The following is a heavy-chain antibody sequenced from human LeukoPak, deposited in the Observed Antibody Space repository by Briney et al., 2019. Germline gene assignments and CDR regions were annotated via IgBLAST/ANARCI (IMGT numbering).Heavy chain of an antibody. CDR3: ARMSGSYGDY. J-gene: IGHJ4*02. V-gene: IGHV3-64*02. CDR1: GFTFNTYA. Sequence: PGGSLRLSCVASGFTFNTYAMYWVRQAPGKGLEYVSGISYSGGGTDYAGSVTGRFTISRDNSKNTLYLQMGSLRIEDMAVYYCARMSGSYGDYWGQGTLVTVSS. CDR2: ISYSGGGT. D-gene: IGHD1-26*01.